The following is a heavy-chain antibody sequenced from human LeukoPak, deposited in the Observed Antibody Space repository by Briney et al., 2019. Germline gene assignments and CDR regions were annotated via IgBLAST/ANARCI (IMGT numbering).Heavy chain of an antibody. V-gene: IGHV4-59*08. J-gene: IGHJ6*02. CDR2: IYYSGST. Sequence: SETLSLTCTVSGGSISSYCWSWIRQPPGKGLEWIGYIYYSGSTNYNPSLKSRVTISVDTSKNQLSLKLSSVTAADTAVYYCARHVAYYDFWSGRHYYGMDVWGQGTTVTVSS. D-gene: IGHD3-3*01. CDR3: ARHVAYYDFWSGRHYYGMDV. CDR1: GGSISSYC.